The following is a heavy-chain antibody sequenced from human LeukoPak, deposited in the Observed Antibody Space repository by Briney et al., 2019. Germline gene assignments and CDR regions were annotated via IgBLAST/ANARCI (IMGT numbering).Heavy chain of an antibody. CDR3: ARWTAPGVSYDILTGYDDAFDI. Sequence: GGSLRLSCAASGFTFSSYEMNWVRQAPEKGLEWIAYISSSGSYMYADSVKGRFTISRDNAKNSLYLQMNSLRAEDKAVYYCARWTAPGVSYDILTGYDDAFDIWGQGTMVTVSS. CDR2: ISSSGSYM. D-gene: IGHD3-9*01. V-gene: IGHV3-48*03. CDR1: GFTFSSYE. J-gene: IGHJ3*02.